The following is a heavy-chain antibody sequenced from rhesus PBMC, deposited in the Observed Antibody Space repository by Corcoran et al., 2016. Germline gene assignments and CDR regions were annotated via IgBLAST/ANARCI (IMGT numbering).Heavy chain of an antibody. J-gene: IGHJ4*01. D-gene: IGHD3-16*01. CDR1: GFSISTSGRG. CDR2: IYWDVDK. Sequence: QVTLKESGPALVKPTQTLTLTCTFSGFSISTSGRGVGWIRQPPGTALEWLALIYWDVDKYYSTSLKSRLTISKDTSRNQVVLTVTNMDPVDTATYYCARSFFYTGSYFDYWGQGVLVTVSS. V-gene: IGHV2-174*01. CDR3: ARSFFYTGSYFDY.